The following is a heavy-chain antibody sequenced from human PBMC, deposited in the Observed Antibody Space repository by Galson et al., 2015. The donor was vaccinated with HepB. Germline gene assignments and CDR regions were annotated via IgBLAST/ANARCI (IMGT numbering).Heavy chain of an antibody. CDR3: ASRGTITIFGVVRLNWFDP. D-gene: IGHD3-3*01. Sequence: SETLSLTCTVSGGSISSSSYYWGWIRQPPGKGLEWIGSIYYSGSTYYNPSLKSRVTISVDTSKNQFSLKLSSVTAADTAVYYCASRGTITIFGVVRLNWFDPWGQGTLVTVST. CDR1: GGSISSSSYY. V-gene: IGHV4-39*01. J-gene: IGHJ5*02. CDR2: IYYSGST.